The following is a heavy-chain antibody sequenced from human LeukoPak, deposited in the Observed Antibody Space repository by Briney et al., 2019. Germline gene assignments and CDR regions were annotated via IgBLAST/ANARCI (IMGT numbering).Heavy chain of an antibody. D-gene: IGHD3-22*01. V-gene: IGHV4-30-2*01. CDR3: AREAAYNYYDSSGSD. J-gene: IGHJ4*02. CDR1: GGSISSGGYY. Sequence: SETLSLTCTVSGGSISSGGYYWSWIRQPPGKGLEWIGYIYHSGSTYYNPSLKSRVTISVDRSKNQFSLKLSSVTAADTAVYYCAREAAYNYYDSSGSDWGQGTLVTVSS. CDR2: IYHSGST.